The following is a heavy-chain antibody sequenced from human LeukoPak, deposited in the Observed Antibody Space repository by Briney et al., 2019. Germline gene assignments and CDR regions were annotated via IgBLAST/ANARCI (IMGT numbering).Heavy chain of an antibody. V-gene: IGHV1-8*03. CDR1: GYTFTSYD. CDR3: ARENYVWGSYRYYYYYYMDV. Sequence: ASVTVSCKASGYTFTSYDINWVRQATGQGLEWMGWTNPNSGNTGYAQKFQGRVTITRNTSISTAYMELSSLRSEDTAVYYCARENYVWGSYRYYYYYYMDVWGKGTTVTISS. J-gene: IGHJ6*03. D-gene: IGHD3-16*02. CDR2: TNPNSGNT.